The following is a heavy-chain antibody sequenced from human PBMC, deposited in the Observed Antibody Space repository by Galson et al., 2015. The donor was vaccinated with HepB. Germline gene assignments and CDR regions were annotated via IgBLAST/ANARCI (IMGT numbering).Heavy chain of an antibody. Sequence: SVKVSCKASGGTFSSYTISWVRQAPGQGLEWMGRIIPILGIANYAQKFQGRVTITADKSTSTAYMELSSLRSEDTAVYYCARITLQKYCSGGSCYSPFDYWGQGTLVTVSS. CDR2: IIPILGIA. D-gene: IGHD2-15*01. V-gene: IGHV1-69*02. CDR3: ARITLQKYCSGGSCYSPFDY. CDR1: GGTFSSYT. J-gene: IGHJ4*02.